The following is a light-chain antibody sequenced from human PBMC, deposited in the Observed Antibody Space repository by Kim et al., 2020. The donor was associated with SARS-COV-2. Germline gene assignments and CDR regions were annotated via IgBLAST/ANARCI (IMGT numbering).Light chain of an antibody. Sequence: VSPGERATRSCRASQSVSSNLAWYQQKPGQAPRLLIYGASTRATGIPARFSGSGSGTEFTLTISSLQSEDFAVYYCQQYNNWLGTFGQGTKVEIK. J-gene: IGKJ1*01. V-gene: IGKV3-15*01. CDR2: GAS. CDR1: QSVSSN. CDR3: QQYNNWLGT.